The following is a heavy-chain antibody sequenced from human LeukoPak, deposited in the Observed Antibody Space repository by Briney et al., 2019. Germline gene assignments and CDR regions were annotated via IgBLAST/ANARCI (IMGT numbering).Heavy chain of an antibody. CDR2: ISGSGGST. V-gene: IGHV3-23*01. D-gene: IGHD3-9*01. CDR3: ARVVETGYVYEYSGYFDY. J-gene: IGHJ4*02. Sequence: PGGSLRLSCAASGFTFNNYAMSWVRQAPGKGLEWVSAISGSGGSTYYADSVKGRFTISRDNTKNSLYLQMNSLRAEDTAVYYCARVVETGYVYEYSGYFDYWGQGTLVTVSS. CDR1: GFTFNNYA.